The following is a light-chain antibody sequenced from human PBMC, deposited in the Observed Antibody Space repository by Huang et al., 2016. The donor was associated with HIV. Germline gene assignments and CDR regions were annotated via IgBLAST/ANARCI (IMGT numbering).Light chain of an antibody. V-gene: IGKV1-9*01. Sequence: IQLTQSPSSLSASVGDRVTITCRASEGISSYLAWYQQKSGKAPTFLIYAASTLQSGVPSRFSGSGSGTDFTLTISSLQPEDFATYYCQQLNDYPWTFGQGTKVEIK. CDR1: EGISSY. J-gene: IGKJ1*01. CDR2: AAS. CDR3: QQLNDYPWT.